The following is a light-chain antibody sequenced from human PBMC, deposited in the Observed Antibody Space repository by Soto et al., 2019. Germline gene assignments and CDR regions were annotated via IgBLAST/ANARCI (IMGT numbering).Light chain of an antibody. CDR3: QQSHTFPRT. CDR1: QSIGNY. V-gene: IGKV1-39*01. J-gene: IGKJ1*01. Sequence: DIQMTQSPSSLSASVGDRVTITCRASQSIGNYLSWYQQTPGKAPNLLIHAASNLQSGVPSRFSGSGSGTDFTLTISILQPEDFATYYWQQSHTFPRTFGQGTKVEI. CDR2: AAS.